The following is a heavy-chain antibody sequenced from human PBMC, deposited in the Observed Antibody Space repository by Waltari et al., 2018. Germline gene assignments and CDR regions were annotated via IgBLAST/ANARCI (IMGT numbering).Heavy chain of an antibody. CDR1: GFSFSDHY. CDR2: IKPDSGVT. V-gene: IGHV1-2*02. D-gene: IGHD3-9*01. Sequence: QVQLVQSGAAVMKPGASVKVSCQPSGFSFSDHYLHWVLQAPGQGLDWMGWIKPDSGVTYYAQEFQGRVTLTGDMSISTVYMDFSSLTSDDTAIYYCVRDFDWGPDYWGQGTLVTVSS. J-gene: IGHJ4*02. CDR3: VRDFDWGPDY.